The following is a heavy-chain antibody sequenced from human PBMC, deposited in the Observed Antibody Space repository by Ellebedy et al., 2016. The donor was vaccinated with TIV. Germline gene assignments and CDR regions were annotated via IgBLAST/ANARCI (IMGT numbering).Heavy chain of an antibody. Sequence: GESLKISCQGSGFRFTNYWIAWVLPMPGKGLEWVGIISPGNSETRYSTSFQGQVTSSADTSISTAYLPWSGLKASDTAMYYCVRPSAIGDSDYWGQGTLVTVSS. CDR3: VRPSAIGDSDY. CDR2: ISPGNSET. V-gene: IGHV5-51*01. D-gene: IGHD2-21*01. J-gene: IGHJ4*02. CDR1: GFRFTNYW.